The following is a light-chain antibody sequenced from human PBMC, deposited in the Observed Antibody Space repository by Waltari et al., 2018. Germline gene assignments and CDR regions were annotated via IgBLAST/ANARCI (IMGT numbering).Light chain of an antibody. CDR3: LVWDTTAVWT. J-gene: IGLJ1*01. CDR1: KLSHTY. Sequence: SYDLTQPPSFSVSPGPTAPIPCSALKLSHTYASWYQPRPGRAPVLVISQDNKRPSGTLGGFAGSNTGYTATLTISGAVAMDEADCSYLVWDTTAVWTFGTGTKVTVL. CDR2: QDN. V-gene: IGLV3-1*01.